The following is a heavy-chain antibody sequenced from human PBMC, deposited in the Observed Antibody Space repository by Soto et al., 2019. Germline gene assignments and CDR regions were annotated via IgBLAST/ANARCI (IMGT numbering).Heavy chain of an antibody. CDR1: GYTFTSYD. D-gene: IGHD6-19*01. J-gene: IGHJ6*03. CDR2: MNPNSGNT. V-gene: IGHV1-8*01. Sequence: ASVKVSCKASGYTFTSYDINWVRQATGQGLEWMGWMNPNSGNTGYAQKFQGRVTMTRNTSISTAYMELSSLRSEDTAVYYCARAGLPIAVADYYYYYYMDVWGKGTTVTVSS. CDR3: ARAGLPIAVADYYYYYYMDV.